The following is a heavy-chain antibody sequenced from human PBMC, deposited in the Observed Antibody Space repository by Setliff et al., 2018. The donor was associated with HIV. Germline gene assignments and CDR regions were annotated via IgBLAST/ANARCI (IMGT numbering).Heavy chain of an antibody. J-gene: IGHJ6*03. CDR1: GYTFTGYY. CDR3: ARGAWYSSGWYSSRYMDV. Sequence: ASVKVSCKASGYTFTGYYMHWVRQAPGQGLEWMGWINPNSGNTGYAQKFQGRVTMTRDTSISTAYMELSSLRSDDTAVYYCARGAWYSSGWYSSRYMDVWGKGTTVTVSS. CDR2: INPNSGNT. V-gene: IGHV1-8*02. D-gene: IGHD6-19*01.